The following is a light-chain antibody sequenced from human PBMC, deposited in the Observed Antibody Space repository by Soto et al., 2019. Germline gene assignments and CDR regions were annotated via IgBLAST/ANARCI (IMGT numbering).Light chain of an antibody. CDR3: QHYNSYSDA. Sequence: DIQMTQSPSTLSGSVGDRVTITCRASQTISSWLAWYQQKPGKAPKLLIYKASTLKSGVPSRCSGSGSGTEFTLTISSLQPDDFATYYCQHYNSYSDAFGQGTKVELK. CDR1: QTISSW. CDR2: KAS. V-gene: IGKV1-5*03. J-gene: IGKJ1*01.